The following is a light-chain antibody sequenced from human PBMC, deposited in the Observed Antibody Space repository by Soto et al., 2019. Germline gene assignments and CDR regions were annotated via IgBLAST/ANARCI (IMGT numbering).Light chain of an antibody. Sequence: QSVLTQPPSASGTPGQRVTISCSGSSSNVGTNAVSWYQQLPGTAPKLLIYSHNQRPSGVPDRFSGSKSGTSAFLAISGLQSEDEADYYCAAWDDSLKGVMFGGGTKVTVL. V-gene: IGLV1-44*01. J-gene: IGLJ3*02. CDR3: AAWDDSLKGVM. CDR1: SSNVGTNA. CDR2: SHN.